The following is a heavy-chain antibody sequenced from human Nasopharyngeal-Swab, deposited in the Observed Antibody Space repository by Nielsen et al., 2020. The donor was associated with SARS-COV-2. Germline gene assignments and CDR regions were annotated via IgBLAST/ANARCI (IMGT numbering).Heavy chain of an antibody. CDR3: ARGSLWFGDLVGYYGMDV. V-gene: IGHV1-18*01. D-gene: IGHD3-10*01. Sequence: WVRQAPGQGLEWMGWISAYNDNANYAQKLQGRVTMTTDTSTSTTYMELRSLRSDDTAVYYCARGSLWFGDLVGYYGMDVWGQGTTVTVSS. CDR2: ISAYNDNA. J-gene: IGHJ6*02.